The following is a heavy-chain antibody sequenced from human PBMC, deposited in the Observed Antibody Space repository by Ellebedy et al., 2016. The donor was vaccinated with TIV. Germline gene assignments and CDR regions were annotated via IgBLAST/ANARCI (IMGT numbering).Heavy chain of an antibody. CDR2: LYHSGST. V-gene: IGHV4-38-2*01. CDR1: GYSISSGYY. D-gene: IGHD3/OR15-3a*01. Sequence: SETLSLTXRVSGYSISSGYYWGWIRQPPGKGLEWIGNLYHSGSTYYNPSLRSRVTLSLDTSKNSLSLRLSSVTAADTAVYYCARTDLRYGMDVWGQGTTVTVSS. CDR3: ARTDLRYGMDV. J-gene: IGHJ6*02.